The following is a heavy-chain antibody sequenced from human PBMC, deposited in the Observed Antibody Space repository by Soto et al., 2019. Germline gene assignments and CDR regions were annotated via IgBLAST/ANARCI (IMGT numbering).Heavy chain of an antibody. Sequence: QVQLVQSGAEVKKPGSSVNVSCKASGGTFSSYAISWVRQAPGQGLEWMGGIIPIFGTANYAQKFQGSVTITADESTSTAYMELRSLRSEDTAVYYCAESIAVAGTGYWYFDLGGRGTLVIVSS. CDR1: GGTFSSYA. V-gene: IGHV1-69*01. D-gene: IGHD6-19*01. CDR2: IIPIFGTA. CDR3: AESIAVAGTGYWYFDL. J-gene: IGHJ2*01.